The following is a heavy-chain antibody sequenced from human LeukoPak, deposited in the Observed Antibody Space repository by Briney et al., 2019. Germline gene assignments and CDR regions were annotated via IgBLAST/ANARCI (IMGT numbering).Heavy chain of an antibody. D-gene: IGHD2-2*01. V-gene: IGHV4-34*01. Sequence: SETLSLTCAVYGGSFSGYYWSWIRQPPGKGLEWIGEINHSGSTSYNPSLKSRVTISVDTSKNQFSPKLSSVTAADTAVYYCASRSSTSCYHYWGQGTLVTVSS. CDR2: INHSGST. CDR3: ASRSSTSCYHY. CDR1: GGSFSGYY. J-gene: IGHJ4*02.